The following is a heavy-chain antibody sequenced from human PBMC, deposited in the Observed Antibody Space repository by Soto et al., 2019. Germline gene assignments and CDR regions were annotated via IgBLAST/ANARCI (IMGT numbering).Heavy chain of an antibody. CDR2: IYSGGST. CDR1: GFTVSSNY. Sequence: GGSLRLSCAASGFTVSSNYMSWVRQAPGKGLEWVSVIYSGGSTYYADSVKGRFTISRDNSKNTLYLQMNSLRAEDTAVYYCARFRPMGVAAHDAFDIWGQGTMVTVSS. J-gene: IGHJ3*02. V-gene: IGHV3-66*01. D-gene: IGHD6-6*01. CDR3: ARFRPMGVAAHDAFDI.